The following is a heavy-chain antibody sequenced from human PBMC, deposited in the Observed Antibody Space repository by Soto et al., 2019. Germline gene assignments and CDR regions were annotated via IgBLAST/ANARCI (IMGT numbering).Heavy chain of an antibody. J-gene: IGHJ6*02. CDR2: IDPSDSYT. CDR1: GCSFTSYW. CDR3: ARRRWELTQYYYYYCGMDV. V-gene: IGHV5-10-1*01. Sequence: RGESLKISCKGSGCSFTSYWISWVRQMPGKGLEWMGRIDPSDSYTNYSPSFQGHVTISADKSISTAYLQWSSLKASDTAMYYCARRRWELTQYYYYYCGMDVWGQGTTVTVSS. D-gene: IGHD1-26*01.